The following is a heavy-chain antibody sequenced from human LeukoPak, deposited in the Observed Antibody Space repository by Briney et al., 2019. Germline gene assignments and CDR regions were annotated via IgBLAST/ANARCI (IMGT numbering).Heavy chain of an antibody. J-gene: IGHJ6*02. CDR2: ISGSGGST. CDR3: AKGASWDYGMDV. D-gene: IGHD3-16*01. V-gene: IGHV3-23*01. CDR1: GFTFSSYA. Sequence: GGSLRLSCAASGFTFSSYAMTWVRQAPAKGLEWVSGISGSGGSTYYADSVKGRFTISRDNSKSTLYLQMHSLRAEDTAIYYCAKGASWDYGMDVWGQGTTVTVSS.